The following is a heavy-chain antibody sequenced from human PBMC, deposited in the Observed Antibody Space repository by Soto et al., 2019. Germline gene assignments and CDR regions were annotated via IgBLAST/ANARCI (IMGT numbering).Heavy chain of an antibody. Sequence: PSETLSLTCAVYGGSFSGYYWTWIRQPPGTGLEWIGEIDHSGSTNYNPSLKSRVTISVDTSKNQFSLKLTSVTAADTAVYYCAREKNTGLFDYWGQGTLVTVSS. V-gene: IGHV4-34*01. CDR3: AREKNTGLFDY. D-gene: IGHD2-8*02. CDR2: IDHSGST. J-gene: IGHJ4*02. CDR1: GGSFSGYY.